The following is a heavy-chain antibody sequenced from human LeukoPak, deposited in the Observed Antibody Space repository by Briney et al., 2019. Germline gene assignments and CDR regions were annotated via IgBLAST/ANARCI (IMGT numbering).Heavy chain of an antibody. J-gene: IGHJ4*02. CDR3: AELGGYDFWSGYPYNY. V-gene: IGHV3-23*01. CDR2: ISNSDGRT. Sequence: PGGSLRLSCAASGFTFSSYIVTWVRQTPGKGLEWVSSISNSDGRTFYADSVKGRFTISRDNSKNTLYLQMHSLRAEDTAVYYCAELGGYDFWSGYPYNYWGQGTLVTVSS. CDR1: GFTFSSYI. D-gene: IGHD3-3*01.